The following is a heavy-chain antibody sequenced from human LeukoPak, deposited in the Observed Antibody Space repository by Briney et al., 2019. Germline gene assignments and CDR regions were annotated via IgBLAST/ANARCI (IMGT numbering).Heavy chain of an antibody. J-gene: IGHJ3*02. D-gene: IGHD5-18*01. CDR1: GDSVFSNSS. CDR3: VRGGQGDGHSADEGFDI. CDR2: TYYRSKWYN. V-gene: IGHV6-1*01. Sequence: SQTLSLTCAISGDSVFSNSSWNWIRQSPSRGLEWLGRTYYRSKWYNDYGVSVKSRININPATSKNHFSLQLSSVTPEDTAVYYCVRGGQGDGHSADEGFDIWGQGTMATVS.